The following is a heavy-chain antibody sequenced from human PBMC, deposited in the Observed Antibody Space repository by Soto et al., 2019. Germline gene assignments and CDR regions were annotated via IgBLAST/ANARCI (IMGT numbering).Heavy chain of an antibody. V-gene: IGHV1-69*06. J-gene: IGHJ5*02. D-gene: IGHD2-2*01. CDR2: IIPFFGTA. Sequence: QVQLVQSGAEVRKPGSSVKVSCKASGGIFSSYGISWVRQAPGQGLEWMGGIIPFFGTANYAQKFQARVTITADKSTITAYMELSSLRSEDTAVYYCARSALPAAITNWFDPWGQGTLVTVSS. CDR3: ARSALPAAITNWFDP. CDR1: GGIFSSYG.